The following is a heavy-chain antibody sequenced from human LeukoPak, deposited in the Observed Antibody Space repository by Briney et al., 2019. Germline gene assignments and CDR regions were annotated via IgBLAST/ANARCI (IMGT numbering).Heavy chain of an antibody. CDR2: IYYSGST. CDR1: GGSISSYY. V-gene: IGHV4-59*01. D-gene: IGHD6-6*01. CDR3: ARDTYSSSSRGLDY. J-gene: IGHJ4*02. Sequence: PSETLSLTCTVSGGSISSYYWSWIRQPPGKGLEWIGYIYYSGSTNYNPSLKSRVTISVDTSKNQFSLKLSSVTAADTAVYYCARDTYSSSSRGLDYWGQGTLVTVSS.